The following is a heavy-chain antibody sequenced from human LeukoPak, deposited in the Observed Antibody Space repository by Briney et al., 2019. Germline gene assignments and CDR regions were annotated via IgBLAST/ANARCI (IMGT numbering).Heavy chain of an antibody. D-gene: IGHD3-22*01. CDR2: ISGSGGST. V-gene: IGHV3-23*01. CDR1: GFTFSSYA. CDR3: ARETYYYDSSGSDYYYYMDV. Sequence: PGGSLRLSCAASGFTFSSYAMSWVRQAPGKGLEWVSTISGSGGSTYYADSVKGRFTISRDNSKNTLFLQMNSLRAEDTAVYYCARETYYYDSSGSDYYYYMDVWAKGPRSPSP. J-gene: IGHJ6*03.